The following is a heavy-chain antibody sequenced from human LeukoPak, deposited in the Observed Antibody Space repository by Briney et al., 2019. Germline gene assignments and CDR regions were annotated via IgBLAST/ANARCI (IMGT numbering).Heavy chain of an antibody. V-gene: IGHV3-9*01. CDR1: GFTFDDYA. CDR2: ISWNSGSI. Sequence: GRSLRLSCAASGFTFDDYAMHWVRQAPGKGLEWVSGISWNSGSIGYADSVKGRFTISRDNAKNSLYLQMNSLRAEATALYYCAKALLRRSGYYPCALFDIWGQGTMVTVSS. CDR3: AKALLRRSGYYPCALFDI. D-gene: IGHD3-22*01. J-gene: IGHJ3*02.